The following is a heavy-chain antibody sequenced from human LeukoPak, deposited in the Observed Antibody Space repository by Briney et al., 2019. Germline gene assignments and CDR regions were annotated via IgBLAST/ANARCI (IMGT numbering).Heavy chain of an antibody. CDR2: IRYDGSNK. Sequence: GGSLRLSCAASGFTFSSYGMHWVRQAPGKGLEWVAFIRYDGSNKYYADSVKGRFTISGDNAKNSLYLQMNSLRADDTAVYYCARDPYSGGYGDYYYYYMDVWGKGPRSPSP. V-gene: IGHV3-30*02. CDR1: GFTFSSYG. CDR3: ARDPYSGGYGDYYYYYMDV. D-gene: IGHD1-26*01. J-gene: IGHJ6*03.